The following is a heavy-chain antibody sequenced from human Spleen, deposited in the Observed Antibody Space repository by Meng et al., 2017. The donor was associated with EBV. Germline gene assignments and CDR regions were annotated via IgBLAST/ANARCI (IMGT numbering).Heavy chain of an antibody. V-gene: IGHV4-4*02. D-gene: IGHD3-10*01. CDR1: GGSITETNW. CDR3: ARVELGSAYYFDY. J-gene: IGHJ4*02. CDR2: IYHSGSS. Sequence: QVQLQESGPVLVKPSGTLSLTCTVSGGSITETNWWGWVRQSPGKGLEWIGEIYHSGSSKYNPSFNSRVTISVDKSKNQFSLKVTSVTAADTAMYYCARVELGSAYYFDYWGQGTLVTVSS.